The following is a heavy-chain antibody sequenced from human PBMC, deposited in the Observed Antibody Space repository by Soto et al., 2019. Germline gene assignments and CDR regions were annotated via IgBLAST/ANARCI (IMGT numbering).Heavy chain of an antibody. CDR2: IKMDAREK. D-gene: IGHD3-10*01. CDR3: ASDSGYCSGASVNHYLDY. Sequence: GGSLRLSCAASGFTFGSYWMSWVRQAPGKGREGLGTIKMDAREKKYVESVKGRLTMSRDNAKNTLYRQRDSLRAEETAVNYDASDSGYCSGASVNHYLDYWGHGTLVTVSS. CDR1: GFTFGSYW. J-gene: IGHJ4*01. V-gene: IGHV3-7*01.